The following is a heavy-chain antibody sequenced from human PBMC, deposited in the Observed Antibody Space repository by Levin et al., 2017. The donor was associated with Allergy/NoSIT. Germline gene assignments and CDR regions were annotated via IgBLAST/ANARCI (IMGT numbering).Heavy chain of an antibody. D-gene: IGHD6-19*01. V-gene: IGHV3-30*18. CDR1: GFTFSSYG. J-gene: IGHJ4*02. CDR3: AKVFPGEWLGPFDY. CDR2: ISYDGSNK. Sequence: GGSLRLSCAASGFTFSSYGMHWVRQAPGKGLEWVAVISYDGSNKYYADSVKGRFTISRDNSKNTLYLQMNSLRAEDTAVYYCAKVFPGEWLGPFDYWGQGTLVTVSS.